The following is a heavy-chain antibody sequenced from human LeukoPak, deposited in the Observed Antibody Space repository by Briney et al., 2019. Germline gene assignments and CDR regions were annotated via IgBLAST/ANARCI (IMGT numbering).Heavy chain of an antibody. CDR2: MYYSGST. J-gene: IGHJ4*02. CDR3: ASQQRNIRPSGFGYIAYAQKIDS. D-gene: IGHD5-12*01. V-gene: IGHV4-39*01. CDR1: GGSIATRNYY. Sequence: PSETLSLTCSVSGGSIATRNYYWGWIRQPPGKGLEWIASMYYSGSTSYNPSLNNRVTISVDTSKNQFSVKLRSVTAADTAVYYCASQQRNIRPSGFGYIAYAQKIDSWGQGTLVTVSS.